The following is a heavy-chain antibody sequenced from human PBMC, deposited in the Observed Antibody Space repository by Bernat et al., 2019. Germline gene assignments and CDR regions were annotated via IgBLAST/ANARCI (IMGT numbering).Heavy chain of an antibody. CDR1: GFSFSSYW. V-gene: IGHV3-74*01. J-gene: IGHJ3*02. Sequence: EVQLVESGGGLVQPGGSLRVSCAASGFSFSSYWMHWVRQAPGEGLVWVSCINGDGVRTRDADSVKGRFTISRDNAKNTLYLQMNSLRDEDTAVYYCARGSASAWTDDSFDMWGQGTVVTVSS. CDR2: INGDGVRT. CDR3: ARGSASAWTDDSFDM. D-gene: IGHD6-19*01.